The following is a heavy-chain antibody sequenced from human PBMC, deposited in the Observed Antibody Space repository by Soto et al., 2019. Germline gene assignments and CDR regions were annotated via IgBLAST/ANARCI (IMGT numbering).Heavy chain of an antibody. CDR3: AKDREAVAGLFYYYYGMDV. Sequence: PGGSLRLSCAASGFTFSSYGMHWVRQAPGKGLEWVAVISYDGSNKYYADSVKGRFTISRDNSKNTLYLQMNSLRAEDTAVYYCAKDREAVAGLFYYYYGMDVWGQGTTVTVSS. CDR1: GFTFSSYG. J-gene: IGHJ6*02. V-gene: IGHV3-30*18. D-gene: IGHD6-19*01. CDR2: ISYDGSNK.